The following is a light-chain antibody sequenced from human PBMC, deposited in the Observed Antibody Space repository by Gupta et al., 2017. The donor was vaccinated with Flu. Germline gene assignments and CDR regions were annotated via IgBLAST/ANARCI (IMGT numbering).Light chain of an antibody. CDR3: MKGTHPWT. V-gene: IGKV2-30*01. CDR2: EVS. CDR1: QSLVYRDGNTY. Sequence: DVVMTQSSLPLPVTLGQPASISCRSSQSLVYRDGNTYLNWFQQRPGQSPRRLIYEVSNRDSGVPDRFSGRGAGTDFTRKISMVEAEDVGFYYGMKGTHPWTFGQGTKLEIK. J-gene: IGKJ2*02.